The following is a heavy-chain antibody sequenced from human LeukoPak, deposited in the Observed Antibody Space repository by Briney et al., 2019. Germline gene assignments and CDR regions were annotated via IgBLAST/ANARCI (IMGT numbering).Heavy chain of an antibody. Sequence: LSLTCTVSGGSIRSSYYYWGWIRQPPGKGLEWISYISSTSSAIYYADSVKGRFTISRDNAENSLYLQMNSLRDEDAAVYYCARGQSGWYFDYWGQGTLVTVSS. CDR3: ARGQSGWYFDY. D-gene: IGHD6-19*01. V-gene: IGHV3-11*04. CDR2: ISSTSSAI. J-gene: IGHJ4*02. CDR1: GGSIRSSYYY.